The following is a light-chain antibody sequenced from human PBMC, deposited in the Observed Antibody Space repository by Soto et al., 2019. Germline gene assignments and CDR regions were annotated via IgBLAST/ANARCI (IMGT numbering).Light chain of an antibody. CDR2: KVS. CDR3: MQGTNWPIT. CDR1: QSLVHSDGIAY. J-gene: IGKJ5*01. V-gene: IGKV2-30*02. Sequence: DVVMTQSPLYLPVTLGQPASISCRSNQSLVHSDGIAYFSWFQXRPGRSQRRXIYKVSNRDSGVPARFSGSGSGTDFAMKISRVEAEDVAVYYCMQGTNWPITFGQGTRLEIK.